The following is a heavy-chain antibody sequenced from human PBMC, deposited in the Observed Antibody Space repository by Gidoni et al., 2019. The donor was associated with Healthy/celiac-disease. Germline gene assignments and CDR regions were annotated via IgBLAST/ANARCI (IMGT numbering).Heavy chain of an antibody. D-gene: IGHD1-26*01. CDR3: TTDTSGGGSYRSGYDY. CDR2: IKSKTEGGTT. V-gene: IGHV3-15*07. J-gene: IGHJ4*02. Sequence: EVQLVESGGGLVKPGGSLRISCAATGFTFSNDRMNWARQAPGKGLEWCGRIKSKTEGGTTDYAAPVKGRFTISRDDSKNTLYLQMNSLKTEDTAVYYCTTDTSGGGSYRSGYDYWGQGTLVTVSS. CDR1: GFTFSNDR.